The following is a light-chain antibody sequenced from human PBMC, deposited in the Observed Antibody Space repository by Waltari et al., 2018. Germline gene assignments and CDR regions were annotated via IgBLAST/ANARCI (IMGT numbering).Light chain of an antibody. CDR2: GAS. Sequence: EIVMTQSPATLSVSPGERATLSCRASQSVDSNLAWYQQKPGQAPRLIIFGASTRATGIPARFSGSGSGTEFTLTISSLQSEDFAVYYCQQYNNWLTWSFGQGTKVEIK. V-gene: IGKV3-15*01. CDR1: QSVDSN. CDR3: QQYNNWLTWS. J-gene: IGKJ1*01.